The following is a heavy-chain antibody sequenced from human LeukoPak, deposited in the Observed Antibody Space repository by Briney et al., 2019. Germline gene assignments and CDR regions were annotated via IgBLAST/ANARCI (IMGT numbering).Heavy chain of an antibody. J-gene: IGHJ6*03. CDR1: GGSFSGYY. D-gene: IGHD6-13*01. CDR3: ARERQQLVRYYYYMDV. CDR2: INHSGST. V-gene: IGHV4-34*01. Sequence: SETLSLTCAVYGGSFSGYYWSWIRQPPGKGLEWIGEINHSGSTNYNPSLKSRVTISVDTSKNQFSLKLSSVTAADTAVYYCARERQQLVRYYYYMDVWGKGTTVTVSS.